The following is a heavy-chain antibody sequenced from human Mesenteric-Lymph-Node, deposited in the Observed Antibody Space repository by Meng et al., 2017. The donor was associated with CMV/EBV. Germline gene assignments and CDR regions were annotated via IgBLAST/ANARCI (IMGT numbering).Heavy chain of an antibody. V-gene: IGHV3-23*01. CDR3: AKAIDFDS. CDR1: GFTFHTYA. D-gene: IGHD1-26*01. CDR2: IRAGGET. Sequence: GGSLRLSCTASGFTFHTYALNWLRQAPGKGLEWISGIRAGGETFYASSVRGRFTISRDDSKNTVYLQMDNLSGEDTALYYCAKAIDFDSWGRGTPVTVSS. J-gene: IGHJ4*02.